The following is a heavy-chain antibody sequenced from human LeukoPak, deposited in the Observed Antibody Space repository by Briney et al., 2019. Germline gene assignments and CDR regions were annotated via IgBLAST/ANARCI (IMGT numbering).Heavy chain of an antibody. CDR1: GFTVITND. V-gene: IGHV3-53*01. J-gene: IGHJ4*02. CDR2: LYSDGNT. Sequence: GPSLRLSCAASGFTVITNDMTWVRQAPGKWLEWVSVLYSDGNTKYADSAQGRFTISRDNSKNTLYLEMNSLSPDDTAVYYCARGVEPLAANTLAYWGQGTLVTVSS. D-gene: IGHD1-14*01. CDR3: ARGVEPLAANTLAY.